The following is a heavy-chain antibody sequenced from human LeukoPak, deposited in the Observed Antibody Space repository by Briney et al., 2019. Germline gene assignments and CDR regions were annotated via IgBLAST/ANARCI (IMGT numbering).Heavy chain of an antibody. CDR2: IYSGGST. CDR3: ARDLVAAAGDY. CDR1: GFTVSSNY. J-gene: IGHJ4*02. Sequence: GSLRLSCAASGFTVSSNYMSWVRQAPGKGLEWVSVIYSGGSTYYADSVKGRFTISRDNSKNTLYLQMNSLRAEDTAVYHCARDLVAAAGDYWGQGTLVTVSS. D-gene: IGHD6-13*01. V-gene: IGHV3-53*01.